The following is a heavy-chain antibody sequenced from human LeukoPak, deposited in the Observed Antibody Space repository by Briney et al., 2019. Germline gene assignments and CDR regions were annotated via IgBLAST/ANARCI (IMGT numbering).Heavy chain of an antibody. J-gene: IGHJ4*02. CDR2: ISAYNGNT. CDR1: GYTFASYG. CDR3: AGILHSSGYSY. Sequence: ASVKVSCKASGYTFASYGISWVRQAHGQGLEWMGWISAYNGNTNYAQKLQGRVTMTTDTSTSTAYMELRSLRSDDTAVYYCAGILHSSGYSYWGQGTLVTVSS. D-gene: IGHD3-22*01. V-gene: IGHV1-18*01.